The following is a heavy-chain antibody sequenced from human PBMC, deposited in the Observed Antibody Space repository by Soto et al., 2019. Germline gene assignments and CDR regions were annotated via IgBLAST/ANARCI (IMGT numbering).Heavy chain of an antibody. V-gene: IGHV3-33*01. D-gene: IGHD1-26*01. J-gene: IGHJ4*02. Sequence: GGSLRLSCAASGFPFSSYGMHLVRQAPGKGLEWVAVIWYDGSNKYYADSVKGRFTISRDNSKNTLYLQMKRLRAEDTAVYYCARDNAEAGAYDYWGQGTLVTVSS. CDR1: GFPFSSYG. CDR3: ARDNAEAGAYDY. CDR2: IWYDGSNK.